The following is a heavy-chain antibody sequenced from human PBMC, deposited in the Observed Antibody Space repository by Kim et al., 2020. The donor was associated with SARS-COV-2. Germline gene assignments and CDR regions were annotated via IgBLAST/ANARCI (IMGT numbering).Heavy chain of an antibody. CDR2: IYPGDSDT. Sequence: GESLKISCKGSGYSFTSYWIGWVRQMPGKGLEWMGIIYPGDSDTRYSPSFQGQVTISADKSISTAYLQWSSLKASDTAMYYCARQYCSGGSCYPEGRFDAFDIWGQGTMVTVSS. CDR3: ARQYCSGGSCYPEGRFDAFDI. D-gene: IGHD2-15*01. CDR1: GYSFTSYW. J-gene: IGHJ3*02. V-gene: IGHV5-51*01.